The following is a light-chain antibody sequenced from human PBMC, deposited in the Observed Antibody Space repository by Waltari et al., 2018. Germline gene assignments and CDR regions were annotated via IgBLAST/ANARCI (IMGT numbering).Light chain of an antibody. V-gene: IGLV2-18*02. CDR2: EVS. J-gene: IGLJ3*02. Sequence: QSALTQPRSVSGSPGQSVTISCTGTSSDVGSYNRVSWYHQPPGTAPKLMIYEVSYRPSGVPDRFSGSKSGNTASLTISGLQAEDEADYYCCSYAGSRTWVFGGGTKVTVL. CDR3: CSYAGSRTWV. CDR1: SSDVGSYNR.